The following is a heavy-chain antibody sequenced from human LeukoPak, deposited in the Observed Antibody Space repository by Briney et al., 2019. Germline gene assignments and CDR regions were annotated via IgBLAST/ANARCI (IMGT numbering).Heavy chain of an antibody. D-gene: IGHD4-23*01. J-gene: IGHJ4*02. CDR3: ARRLGGNGGLDY. CDR1: GDSINSGDYY. V-gene: IGHV4-30-4*08. Sequence: PSQTLSLTCTVSGDSINSGDYYWTWVRQPPGKGLEWIGYISYTWGTYYNPSLNSRLTISIDTSKNHFSLRLTSVTAADTAVYYCARRLGGNGGLDYWGQGTLVTVSS. CDR2: ISYTWGT.